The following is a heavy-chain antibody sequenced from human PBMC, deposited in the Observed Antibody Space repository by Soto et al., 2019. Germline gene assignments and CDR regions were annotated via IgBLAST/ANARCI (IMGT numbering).Heavy chain of an antibody. Sequence: EVQLVESGGGLVTPGGSLRLSCVASGFTFNNVWMTWVRQAPGKGLEWVGHIKGETDGGTTDYAAPVKGRFTISRDDSKNTLFLQMSSLKTEDTGVYYWTTDPLPAMDRGEGYVDYWCQGTLVTVAS. D-gene: IGHD5-18*01. V-gene: IGHV3-15*01. CDR1: GFTFNNVW. J-gene: IGHJ4*02. CDR3: TTDPLPAMDRGEGYVDY. CDR2: IKGETDGGTT.